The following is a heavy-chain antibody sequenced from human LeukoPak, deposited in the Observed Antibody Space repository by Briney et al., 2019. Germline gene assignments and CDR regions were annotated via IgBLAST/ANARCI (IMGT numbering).Heavy chain of an antibody. CDR2: TSVDGRKK. D-gene: IGHD2-2*01. Sequence: GGSLRLSCVASGFTFSNFAIRWVRQGPGKGLEWVAVTSVDGRKKYYADSVKGRFTISRDNSKNTLYLQINSLRTDDTAIYYCARDRSYAVNQGGWLDPWGQGTLVSVSS. CDR3: ARDRSYAVNQGGWLDP. CDR1: GFTFSNFA. V-gene: IGHV3-30*01. J-gene: IGHJ5*02.